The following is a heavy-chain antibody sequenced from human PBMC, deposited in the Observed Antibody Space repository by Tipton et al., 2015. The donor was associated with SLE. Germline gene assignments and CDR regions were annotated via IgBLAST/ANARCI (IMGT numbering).Heavy chain of an antibody. CDR3: VSPNKQLVLDY. CDR1: GSSISRGYY. Sequence: GLVKPSENLSLTCAVSGSSISRGYYWGWIRQPPGKGLEWIGEINHSGSTNYNPPLKSRVTISVDTSKNQFSLKLSSVTAADTAVYYCVSPNKQLVLDYWGQGTLVTVSS. D-gene: IGHD6-6*01. V-gene: IGHV4-38-2*01. J-gene: IGHJ4*02. CDR2: INHSGST.